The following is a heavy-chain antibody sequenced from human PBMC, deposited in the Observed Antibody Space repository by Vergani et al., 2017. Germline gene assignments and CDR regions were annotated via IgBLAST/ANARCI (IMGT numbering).Heavy chain of an antibody. Sequence: QVQLVQSGAEVKKPGASVKVSCKASGYTFTSYGISWVRQAPGQGLGWMGWISAYHGNTNYAQKLQGRVTMTTDTSTSTAYRERRSLRSDDTAVYYCARDLQWDSSSEPGGNWGQGTLVTVSS. CDR2: ISAYHGNT. V-gene: IGHV1-18*01. CDR3: ARDLQWDSSSEPGGN. D-gene: IGHD6-6*01. CDR1: GYTFTSYG. J-gene: IGHJ4*02.